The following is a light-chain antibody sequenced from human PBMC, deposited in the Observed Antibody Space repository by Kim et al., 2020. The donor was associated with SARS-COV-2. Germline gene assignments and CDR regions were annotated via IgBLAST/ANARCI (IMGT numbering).Light chain of an antibody. V-gene: IGKV1-5*03. CDR2: KAS. Sequence: SRSVGDRVTITCRASQSISSWLAWYQQKPGKAPKLLIYKASSLDSGVPSRFSGSGSGTEFTLTISSLQPDDFATYYCQQYNSYPYTFGQGTKLEI. CDR3: QQYNSYPYT. J-gene: IGKJ2*01. CDR1: QSISSW.